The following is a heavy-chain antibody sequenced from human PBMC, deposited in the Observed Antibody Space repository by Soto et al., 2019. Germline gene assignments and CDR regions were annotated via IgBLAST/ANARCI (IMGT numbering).Heavy chain of an antibody. V-gene: IGHV1-46*03. J-gene: IGHJ4*02. Sequence: ASVKVSCKASGYTFTSYGISWVRQAPGQGLEWMGIINPSGGSTSYAQKFQGRVTMTRDTSTSTVYMELGSLRSEDPDVYYCARETKVINDFDYWGQGTLVTVSS. CDR3: ARETKVINDFDY. CDR2: INPSGGST. D-gene: IGHD4-17*01. CDR1: GYTFTSYG.